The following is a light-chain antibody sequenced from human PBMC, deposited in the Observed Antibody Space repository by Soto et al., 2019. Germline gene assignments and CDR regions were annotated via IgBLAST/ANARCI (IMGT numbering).Light chain of an antibody. J-gene: IGLJ2*01. CDR1: SSDIGGFNY. CDR2: DVR. Sequence: QSALAQPASVSGSPGQSITISCTGTSSDIGGFNYVSWYQQHPGKAHKLMIYDVRSLPSGVSNRFSGSKSGNTASLTISGLQTEDDADYYCASYTPSGPVAFGGGTKLTVL. CDR3: ASYTPSGPVA. V-gene: IGLV2-14*01.